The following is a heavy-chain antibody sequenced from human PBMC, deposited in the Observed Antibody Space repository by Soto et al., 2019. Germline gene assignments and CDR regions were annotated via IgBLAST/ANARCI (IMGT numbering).Heavy chain of an antibody. Sequence: GGSLRLSCAASGFTFSSYGMHWVRQAPGKGLEWVAVIWYDGSNKYYADSVKGRFTISRDNSKNTLYLQMNSLRAEDTAVYYCARDGGGNQYYYYGMDVWGQGTTVTVSS. V-gene: IGHV3-33*01. CDR2: IWYDGSNK. CDR3: ARDGGGNQYYYYGMDV. D-gene: IGHD2-15*01. CDR1: GFTFSSYG. J-gene: IGHJ6*02.